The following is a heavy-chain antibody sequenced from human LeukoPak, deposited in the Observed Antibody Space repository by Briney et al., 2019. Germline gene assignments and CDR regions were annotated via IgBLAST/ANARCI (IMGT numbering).Heavy chain of an antibody. Sequence: PSETLSLTCTVSGGSINTPNYYWGWIRQTPGKGLEWIGNIFYSGGTYYSPSLTSRVTISLDTSRNQFSLKLNSVTAADTAVYYCARGQYYYDSSGYSNAFDIWGQGTMVTVSS. CDR3: ARGQYYYDSSGYSNAFDI. CDR2: IFYSGGT. J-gene: IGHJ3*02. V-gene: IGHV4-39*07. D-gene: IGHD3-22*01. CDR1: GGSINTPNYY.